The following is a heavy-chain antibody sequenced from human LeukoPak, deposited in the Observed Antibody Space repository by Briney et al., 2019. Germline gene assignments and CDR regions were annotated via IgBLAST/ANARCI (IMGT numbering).Heavy chain of an antibody. D-gene: IGHD4-11*01. J-gene: IGHJ6*02. V-gene: IGHV4-31*11. Sequence: PSETLSLTCAVYGGSFSGYYWSWIRQHPGKGLEWIGYIYYSGSTYYNPSLKSRVTISVDTSKNQFSLKLSSVTAADTAVYYCASTTVTTDGYYGMDVWGQGTTVTVSS. CDR2: IYYSGST. CDR3: ASTTVTTDGYYGMDV. CDR1: GGSFSGYY.